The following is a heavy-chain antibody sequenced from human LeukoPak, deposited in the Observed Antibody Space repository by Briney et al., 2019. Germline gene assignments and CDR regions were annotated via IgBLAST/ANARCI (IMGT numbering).Heavy chain of an antibody. CDR2: ISYDGSNK. CDR3: AKALDGGYGDPYFDY. V-gene: IGHV3-30*18. CDR1: GFTFSSYG. J-gene: IGHJ4*02. D-gene: IGHD4-17*01. Sequence: GGSLRLSCAASGFTFSSYGMHWVRQAPGKGLELVAVISYDGSNKYYADSVKGRFTISRDNSKNTLYLQMNSLRAEDTAVYYCAKALDGGYGDPYFDYWGQGTLVTVSS.